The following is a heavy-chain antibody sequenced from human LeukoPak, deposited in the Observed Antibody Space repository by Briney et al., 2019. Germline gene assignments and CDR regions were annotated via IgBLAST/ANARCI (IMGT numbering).Heavy chain of an antibody. J-gene: IGHJ4*02. CDR3: AGDVDLWGSDTKGYCDY. CDR1: GFTFSSYS. CDR2: ISRGSSYI. D-gene: IGHD3-10*01. V-gene: IGHV3-21*01. Sequence: PGGSLRLSCAASGFTFSSYSMNWVRQAPGKGLEWVSSISRGSSYIYYAGSVKGRFTISRDNARNSLYLQINSLRAEDTAVYYCAGDVDLWGSDTKGYCDYWGQGTLVTVSS.